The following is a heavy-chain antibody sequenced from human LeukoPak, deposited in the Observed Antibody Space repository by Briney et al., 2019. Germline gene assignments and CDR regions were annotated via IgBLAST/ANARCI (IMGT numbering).Heavy chain of an antibody. J-gene: IGHJ6*03. CDR2: ISDSGGST. Sequence: PGGSLRLSCAASGFTFSSYAMSWVRQAPGKGLEWVSTISDSGGSTYYADSLKGRFTISRDNYKNTLYLQMNSLRAEDTAVYYCARDSNLYYYMNVWGKGTTVTISS. CDR3: ARDSNLYYYMNV. CDR1: GFTFSSYA. V-gene: IGHV3-23*01. D-gene: IGHD1-14*01.